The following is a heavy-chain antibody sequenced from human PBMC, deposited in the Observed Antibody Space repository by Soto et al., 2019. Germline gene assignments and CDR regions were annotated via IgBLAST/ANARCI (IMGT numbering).Heavy chain of an antibody. CDR3: ARVSQLWVFDY. J-gene: IGHJ4*02. CDR2: INHSGST. V-gene: IGHV4-34*01. Sequence: SETLSLTCAVYGGSFSGYYWTWIRQPPGTGLEWIGEINHSGSTNYNPSLKSRVTISVDTSKNQFSLKLTSVTAADTAVYYCARVSQLWVFDYWGQGTLVTVSS. D-gene: IGHD5-18*01. CDR1: GGSFSGYY.